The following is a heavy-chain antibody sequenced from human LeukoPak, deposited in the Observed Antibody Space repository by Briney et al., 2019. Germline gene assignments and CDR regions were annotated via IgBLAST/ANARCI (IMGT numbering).Heavy chain of an antibody. Sequence: GGSLRLPCAASGFTFSSYSMNWVRQAPGKGLEWVSSISSSSSYIYYADSVKGRFTISRDNAKNPLYLQMNSLRAEDTAVYYCARAGYCSGGSCWDYWGQGTLVTVSS. J-gene: IGHJ4*02. CDR1: GFTFSSYS. CDR2: ISSSSSYI. CDR3: ARAGYCSGGSCWDY. D-gene: IGHD2-15*01. V-gene: IGHV3-21*01.